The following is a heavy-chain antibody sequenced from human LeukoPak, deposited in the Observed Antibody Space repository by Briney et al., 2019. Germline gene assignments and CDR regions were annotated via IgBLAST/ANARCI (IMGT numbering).Heavy chain of an antibody. CDR3: ARGRYCSGGSCRAWFDP. V-gene: IGHV1-69*13. Sequence: SVTVSCKASGGTFSSYAISWVRQAPGQGLEWMGGIIPIFGTANYAQKFQGRVTITAGESTSTAYMELSSLRSEDTAVYYCARGRYCSGGSCRAWFDPWGQGTLVTVSS. CDR2: IIPIFGTA. D-gene: IGHD2-15*01. J-gene: IGHJ5*02. CDR1: GGTFSSYA.